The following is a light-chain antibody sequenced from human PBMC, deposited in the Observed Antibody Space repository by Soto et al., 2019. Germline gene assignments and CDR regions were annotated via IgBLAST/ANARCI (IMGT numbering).Light chain of an antibody. CDR3: QQLNSYPIT. V-gene: IGKV1-9*01. J-gene: IGKJ5*01. Sequence: DIQLTQSPSFLSASVEDRVTITCRASQGIRSYLAWYQQKSGKAPKLLIYAGSTWQSGVPSRFSGSGSGTEFTLTISSLQPEDFATYYCQQLNSYPITFGLGTRLEIK. CDR2: AGS. CDR1: QGIRSY.